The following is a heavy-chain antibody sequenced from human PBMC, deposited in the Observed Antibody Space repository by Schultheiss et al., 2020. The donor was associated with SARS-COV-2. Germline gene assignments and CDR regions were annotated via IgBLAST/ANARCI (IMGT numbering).Heavy chain of an antibody. J-gene: IGHJ4*02. CDR2: IYYSGST. V-gene: IGHV4-38-2*02. D-gene: IGHD3-22*01. CDR3: ASSPNYYDSSGSVN. CDR1: GYSISSGYY. Sequence: SETLSLTCTVSGYSISSGYYWSWIRQPPGKGLEWIGYIYYSGSTNYNPSLKSRVTISVDTSKNQFSLKLSSVTAADTAVYYCASSPNYYDSSGSVNWGLGTLVTVSS.